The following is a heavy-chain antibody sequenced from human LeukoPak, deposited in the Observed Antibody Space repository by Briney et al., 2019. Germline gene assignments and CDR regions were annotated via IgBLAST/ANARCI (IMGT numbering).Heavy chain of an antibody. CDR2: ISSSSSYI. CDR1: GFTFSSYS. V-gene: IGHV3-21*01. D-gene: IGHD1-14*01. CDR3: ARDRSGPRGAEYAFDV. Sequence: GGSLRLSCAASGFTFSSYSMNSVRQAPGKGLEWVSSISSSSSYIYYADSVKGRFTISRDNAKNSMYLQMNSLRAEDTAVYYCARDRSGPRGAEYAFDVWGQGTMVTVSS. J-gene: IGHJ3*01.